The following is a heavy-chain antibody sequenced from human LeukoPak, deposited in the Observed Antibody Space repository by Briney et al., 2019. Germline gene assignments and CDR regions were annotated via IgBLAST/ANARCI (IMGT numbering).Heavy chain of an antibody. Sequence: SEALSLTCTVSSGSISSYYWSWIRQPPGKGLEWIGYIYYSGSTNYNPSLKSRVTISVDTSKNQFSLKLSSVTAADTAVYYCARGVEGSWFDPWGQGTLVTVSS. D-gene: IGHD3-10*01. CDR1: SGSISSYY. J-gene: IGHJ5*02. CDR2: IYYSGST. V-gene: IGHV4-59*01. CDR3: ARGVEGSWFDP.